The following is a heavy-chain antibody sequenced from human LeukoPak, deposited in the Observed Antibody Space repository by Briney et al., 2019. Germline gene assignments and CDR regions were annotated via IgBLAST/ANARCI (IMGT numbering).Heavy chain of an antibody. J-gene: IGHJ4*02. CDR3: ASNHFCGGDCYSTHY. CDR2: IIPIFGTA. CDR1: GYTFTGYY. Sequence: VASVKVSCKASGYTFTGYYVHWVRQAPGQGLEWMGGIIPIFGTANYAQKFQGRDTITADESTSTAYMELSSLRSEDTAVYYCASNHFCGGDCYSTHYWGQGTLVTVSS. D-gene: IGHD2-21*02. V-gene: IGHV1-69*13.